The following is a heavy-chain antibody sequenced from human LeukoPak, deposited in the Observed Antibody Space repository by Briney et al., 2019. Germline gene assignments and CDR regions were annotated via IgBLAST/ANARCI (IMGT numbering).Heavy chain of an antibody. V-gene: IGHV3-30-3*01. CDR3: AREVRLGKGAFDI. J-gene: IGHJ3*02. CDR2: ISYDGSNK. CDR1: GFTFSSYA. D-gene: IGHD7-27*01. Sequence: PGGSLRLSCAASGFTFSSYAMHWVRQAPGKGLEWVAVISYDGSNKYYADSVKGRFTISRDNSKNTLYLQMNSLRAEDTAVYYCAREVRLGKGAFDIWGQGTMVTVSS.